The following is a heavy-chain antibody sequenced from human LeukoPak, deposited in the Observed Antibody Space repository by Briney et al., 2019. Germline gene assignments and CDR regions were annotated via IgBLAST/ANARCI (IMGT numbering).Heavy chain of an antibody. CDR2: ISYDGSNK. V-gene: IGHV3-30-3*01. D-gene: IGHD3-9*01. Sequence: GRSLRLSCAASGFTFSSYAMHWVRQAPGKGLEWVAVISYDGSNKYYADSVKGRFTISRDNSKNTLYLQMNSLRAEDTAVYYCAREKDYDILTGYYAAEGYYYYGMDVWGQGTTVTVSS. CDR1: GFTFSSYA. CDR3: AREKDYDILTGYYAAEGYYYYGMDV. J-gene: IGHJ6*02.